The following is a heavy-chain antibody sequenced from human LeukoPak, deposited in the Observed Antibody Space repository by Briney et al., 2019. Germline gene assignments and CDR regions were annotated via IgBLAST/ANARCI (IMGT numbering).Heavy chain of an antibody. Sequence: GASVKVSCKASGYTFTSYGISWVRQAPGQGLEWMGWIGAYNGNTNYAQKLQGRVTMTTDTSTSTAYMELRSLRSDDTAVYYCARDRFPFIGVGATTFDYWGQGTLVTVSS. V-gene: IGHV1-18*01. J-gene: IGHJ4*02. D-gene: IGHD1-26*01. CDR3: ARDRFPFIGVGATTFDY. CDR2: IGAYNGNT. CDR1: GYTFTSYG.